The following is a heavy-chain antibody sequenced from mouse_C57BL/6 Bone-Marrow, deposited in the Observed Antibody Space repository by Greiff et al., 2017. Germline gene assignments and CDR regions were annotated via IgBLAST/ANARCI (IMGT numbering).Heavy chain of an antibody. Sequence: EVQLQQSGPVLVKPGASVKMSCKASGYTFTDYYMNWVKQSHGKSLEWIGVINPYNGGTSYNQKFKGKATLTVDKSSSTAYMELNSLTSEDSAVYYSARGGDGSILNWYFDVWGTGTTVTVSS. J-gene: IGHJ1*03. V-gene: IGHV1-19*01. CDR1: GYTFTDYY. CDR2: INPYNGGT. D-gene: IGHD1-1*01. CDR3: ARGGDGSILNWYFDV.